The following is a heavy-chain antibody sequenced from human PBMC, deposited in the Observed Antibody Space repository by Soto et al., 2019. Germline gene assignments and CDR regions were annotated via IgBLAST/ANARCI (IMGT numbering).Heavy chain of an antibody. V-gene: IGHV1-18*01. J-gene: IGHJ5*02. CDR2: INVYNGNT. Sequence: QVQLVQSGGEVKKPGASVKVSCKASGYTFTNYGISWVRQAPGQGLEWMGWINVYNGNTKYAQKVKGRVTMTTDTSTSTAYMELRSRRSDDTAVYYCARGVGSGSYYNQYNWFDPWGQGTLVTVSS. CDR3: ARGVGSGSYYNQYNWFDP. D-gene: IGHD3-10*01. CDR1: GYTFTNYG.